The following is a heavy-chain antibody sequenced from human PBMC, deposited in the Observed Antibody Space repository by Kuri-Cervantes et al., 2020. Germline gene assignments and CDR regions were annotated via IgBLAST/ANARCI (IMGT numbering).Heavy chain of an antibody. CDR1: GGSISSYY. D-gene: IGHD3-16*01. CDR2: IYYSGST. J-gene: IGHJ5*02. CDR3: AREGGWFDP. Sequence: SETLSLTCTVSGGSISSYYWSWIRQPPGKGLEWIGYIYYSGSTNYNPSLKSRVTISVDTSKNQFSLKLTSVTAADTAVYYCAREGGWFDPWGQGTLVTVSS. V-gene: IGHV4-59*12.